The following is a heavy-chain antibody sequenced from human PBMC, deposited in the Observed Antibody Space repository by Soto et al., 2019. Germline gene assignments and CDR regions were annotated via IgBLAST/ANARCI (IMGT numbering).Heavy chain of an antibody. CDR2: ISGSGSST. J-gene: IGHJ6*02. CDR3: AKAILCGLSYYNMDV. Sequence: EVQLLESGGGSVQPGGTLRLSCAASGFSFYSCAMSWVRQAPGKGLEWVSGISGSGSSTYYADSVKGRFTISRDNMKKIVYLEMNSLRTDDTAVYYCAKAILCGLSYYNMDVWGQGNTVTVSS. V-gene: IGHV3-23*01. CDR1: GFSFYSCA.